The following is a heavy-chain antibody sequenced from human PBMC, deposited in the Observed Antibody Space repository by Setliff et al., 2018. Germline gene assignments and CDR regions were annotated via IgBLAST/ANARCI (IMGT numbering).Heavy chain of an antibody. D-gene: IGHD3-10*01. CDR3: ARASRFGTIVYRGDYYMDV. CDR1: GYTFSSYA. Sequence: ASVKVSCKASGYTFSSYAMNWVRQAPGQGLEWMGWINTNTGNPTYAQDFTGRFVFSLDTSVSTAYLQISSLKAEDTAVYYCARASRFGTIVYRGDYYMDVWGKGTTVTVSS. J-gene: IGHJ6*03. V-gene: IGHV7-4-1*02. CDR2: INTNTGNP.